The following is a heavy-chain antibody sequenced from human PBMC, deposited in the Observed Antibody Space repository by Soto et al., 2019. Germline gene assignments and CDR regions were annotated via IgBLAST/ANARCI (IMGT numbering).Heavy chain of an antibody. CDR1: GFTFSDYY. D-gene: IGHD6-19*01. J-gene: IGHJ4*02. V-gene: IGHV3-11*01. Sequence: PGGSLRLSCAASGFTFSDYYMSWIRQAPGKGLEWVSYISSSGSTIYYADSVKGRFTISRDDAKNSLYLQMNSLRAEDTAVYYCARGDEQWPLYFDYWGQGTLVTVSS. CDR2: ISSSGSTI. CDR3: ARGDEQWPLYFDY.